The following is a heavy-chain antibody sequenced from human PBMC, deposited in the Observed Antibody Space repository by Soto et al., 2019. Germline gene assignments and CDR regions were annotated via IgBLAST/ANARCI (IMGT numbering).Heavy chain of an antibody. CDR1: GASITNYY. CDR3: ARGLTWFDS. V-gene: IGHV4-59*01. CDR2: MFHTGSI. D-gene: IGHD3-9*01. J-gene: IGHJ5*01. Sequence: ETLSLTCSVSGASITNYYWTWIRQPPGKGLEWIGYMFHTGSINYNPSLKSRVSISVDASKSQFSLSLTSVTTADTAIYYCARGLTWFDSWGQGTLVTVSS.